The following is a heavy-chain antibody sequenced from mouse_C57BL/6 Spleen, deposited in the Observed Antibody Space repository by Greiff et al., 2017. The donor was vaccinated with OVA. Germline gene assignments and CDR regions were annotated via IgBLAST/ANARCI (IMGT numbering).Heavy chain of an antibody. Sequence: EVKLVESGGGLVQPGGSLKLSCAASGFTFSDYYMYWVRQTPEKRLEWVAYISHGGDSTYYPDTVKGRFTISRDNAKNTLYLQMSRLKSEDTAMYYCARGGKRNFDYWGQGTTLTVSS. J-gene: IGHJ2*01. V-gene: IGHV5-12*01. CDR3: ARGGKRNFDY. CDR1: GFTFSDYY. CDR2: ISHGGDST. D-gene: IGHD1-1*02.